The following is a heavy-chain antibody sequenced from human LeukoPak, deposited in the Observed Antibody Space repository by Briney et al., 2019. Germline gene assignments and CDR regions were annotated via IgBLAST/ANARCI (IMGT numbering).Heavy chain of an antibody. Sequence: ASVKVSCKASGYTFTSYDINWVRQATGQGLEWMGWINPNSGGTNYAQKFQGRVTMTRDTSISTAYMELSRLRSDDTAVYYGARDRGSGSYIWFDPWGQGTLVTVSS. D-gene: IGHD3-10*01. CDR1: GYTFTSYD. J-gene: IGHJ5*02. CDR3: ARDRGSGSYIWFDP. V-gene: IGHV1-2*02. CDR2: INPNSGGT.